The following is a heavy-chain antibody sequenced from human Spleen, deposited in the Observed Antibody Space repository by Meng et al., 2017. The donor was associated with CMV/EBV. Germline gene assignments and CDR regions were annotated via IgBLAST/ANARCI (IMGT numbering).Heavy chain of an antibody. CDR1: GGSVSSDSYY. CDR2: ISYSGGT. CDR3: ARYSSSSFDP. D-gene: IGHD6-6*01. Sequence: TFTVSGGSVSSDSYYWSWIRQPPGKGLEWIGYISYSGGTHYNPSLKRRVIISVDTSKNKFSLKLSSVTAADTAVYYCARYSSSSFDPWGQGTLVTVSS. J-gene: IGHJ5*02. V-gene: IGHV4-61*01.